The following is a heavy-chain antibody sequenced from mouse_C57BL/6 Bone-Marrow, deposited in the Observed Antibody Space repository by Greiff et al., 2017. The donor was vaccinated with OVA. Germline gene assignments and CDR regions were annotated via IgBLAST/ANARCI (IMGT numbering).Heavy chain of an antibody. D-gene: IGHD1-1*01. CDR2: IHPNSGST. CDR1: GYTFTSYW. V-gene: IGHV1-64*01. Sequence: QVQLQQPGAELVKPGASVKLSCKASGYTFTSYWMHWVKQRPGQGLERIGMIHPNSGSTNYNEKFKSKATLTVDKSSSTAYMQLSSLTSEDSAVYYCARSCYYGSRRYFDVWGTGTTVTVSS. CDR3: ARSCYYGSRRYFDV. J-gene: IGHJ1*03.